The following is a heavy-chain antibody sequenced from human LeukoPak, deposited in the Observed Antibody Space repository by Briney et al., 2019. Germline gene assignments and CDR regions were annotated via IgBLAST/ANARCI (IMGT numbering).Heavy chain of an antibody. J-gene: IGHJ4*02. CDR2: IRNDIPKDGNNK. CDR1: GFIFSNYG. V-gene: IGHV3-30*02. CDR3: AKGDSN. Sequence: PGGSLRLSCTTSGFIFSNYGMHWVRQAPGKGLEWVALIRNDIPKDGNNKYYADSVRGRFTISRDNSKNTVYLQMNSLRVADTAMYYCAKGDSNWGQGTLVTVSS. D-gene: IGHD6-13*01.